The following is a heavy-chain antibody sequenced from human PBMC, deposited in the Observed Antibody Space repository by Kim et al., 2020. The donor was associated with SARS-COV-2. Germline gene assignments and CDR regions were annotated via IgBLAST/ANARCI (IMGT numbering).Heavy chain of an antibody. D-gene: IGHD6-19*01. J-gene: IGHJ6*02. V-gene: IGHV1-24*01. Sequence: AQKFQGRVTMTEDTSTDTAYMELSSLRSEDTAVYYCATDSSGLYYYGMDVWGQGTTVTVSS. CDR3: ATDSSGLYYYGMDV.